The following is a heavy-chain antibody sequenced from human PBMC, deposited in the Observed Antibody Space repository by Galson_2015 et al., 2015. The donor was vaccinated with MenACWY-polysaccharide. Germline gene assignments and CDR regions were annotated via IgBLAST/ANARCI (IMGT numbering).Heavy chain of an antibody. V-gene: IGHV1-69*04. D-gene: IGHD6-6*01. CDR3: AREYSRSSGHPSSHDF. Sequence: SVKVSCKASGRSFSSYSFSWLRQAPGQGLEWMGRIIPIVGVPNYAQKFQGRVTITADRPTSTVYMELSSLTSEDTAFYYCAREYSRSSGHPSSHDFWGQGTLVTVSS. CDR1: GRSFSSYS. J-gene: IGHJ4*02. CDR2: IIPIVGVP.